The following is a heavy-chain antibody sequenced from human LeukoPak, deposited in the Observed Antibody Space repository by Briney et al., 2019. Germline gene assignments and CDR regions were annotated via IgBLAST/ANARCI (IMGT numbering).Heavy chain of an antibody. CDR1: GGTFSSYA. CDR3: ARSSAVAGTSDY. CDR2: IIPIFGTA. J-gene: IGHJ4*02. D-gene: IGHD6-19*01. Sequence: SVKVSCKASGGTFSSYAISWVRQAPGQGLEWMGGIIPIFGTANYAQKFQGRVTITADESTSTAYMELSSLRSEDTAVYYCARSSAVAGTSDYWGQGTLVTVSS. V-gene: IGHV1-69*13.